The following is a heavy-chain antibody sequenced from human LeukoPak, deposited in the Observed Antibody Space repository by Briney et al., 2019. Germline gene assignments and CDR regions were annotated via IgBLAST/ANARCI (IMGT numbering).Heavy chain of an antibody. CDR3: IREVIGCFDY. D-gene: IGHD2/OR15-2a*01. CDR1: GFTVGDYA. J-gene: IGHJ4*02. CDR2: IRSKAYGGTT. Sequence: GGSLRLACTASGFTVGDYAMSWVRQAPGKGLEWVGFIRSKAYGGTTEYAASVKGRFTISRDDSKSIAYLQMNSLKTEDTAVYYCIREVIGCFDYWGQGTLVTVSS. V-gene: IGHV3-49*04.